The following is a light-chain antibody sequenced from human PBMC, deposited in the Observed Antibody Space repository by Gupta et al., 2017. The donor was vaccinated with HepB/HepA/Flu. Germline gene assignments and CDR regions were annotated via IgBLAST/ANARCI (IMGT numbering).Light chain of an antibody. CDR2: DAS. V-gene: IGKV3-11*01. CDR1: QSVSSY. Sequence: EIVLTQSPATLSLSPGERATLSCRASQSVSSYLAWYQQKPGQAPRLLIYDASNRATGIPDRFSGSGFGKDCTLTISSLDPEEFAVYYCKQRSNGHQEWFTFGHGTKVDIK. J-gene: IGKJ3*01. CDR3: KQRSNGHQEWFT.